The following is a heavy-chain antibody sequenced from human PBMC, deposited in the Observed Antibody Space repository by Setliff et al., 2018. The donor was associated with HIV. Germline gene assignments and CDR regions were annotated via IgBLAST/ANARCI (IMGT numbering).Heavy chain of an antibody. CDR3: ASMWKVGA. V-gene: IGHV3-7*03. D-gene: IGHD1-26*01. CDR1: GFTFSRYS. Sequence: GGSLRLSCAASGFTFSRYSMDWVRQAPGKGLEWVATIKKDGREKYYVDSVKGRFTISRDNARTSLYLEMSSLRVEDTAVYFCASMWKVGAWGRGTLVTVSS. CDR2: IKKDGREK. J-gene: IGHJ5*02.